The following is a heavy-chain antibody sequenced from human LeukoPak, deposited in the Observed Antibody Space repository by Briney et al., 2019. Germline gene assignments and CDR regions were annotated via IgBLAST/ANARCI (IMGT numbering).Heavy chain of an antibody. CDR1: GGSFSGYY. V-gene: IGHV4-34*01. D-gene: IGHD1/OR15-1a*01. Sequence: SETLSLTCAVYGGSFSGYYWSWNRQPPGKGLEWIGEINHSGSTNYNPSLKSRVTISVDTSKNQFSLKLSSVTAADTAVYYCARGVGGGNKGYYFDYWGQGTLVTVSS. CDR2: INHSGST. J-gene: IGHJ4*02. CDR3: ARGVGGGNKGYYFDY.